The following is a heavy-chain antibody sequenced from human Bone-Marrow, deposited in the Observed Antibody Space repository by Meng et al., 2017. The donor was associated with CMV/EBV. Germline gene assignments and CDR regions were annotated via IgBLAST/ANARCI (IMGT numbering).Heavy chain of an antibody. Sequence: ASGFTFSSYAMHWGRQAPGKGLEWVAVISYDGSNKYYADSVKGRFTISRDNSKNTLYLQMNSLRAEDTAVYYCARVVPAAIGPWFDPWGQGTLVTVSS. D-gene: IGHD2-2*02. J-gene: IGHJ5*02. CDR1: GFTFSSYA. CDR3: ARVVPAAIGPWFDP. CDR2: ISYDGSNK. V-gene: IGHV3-30-3*01.